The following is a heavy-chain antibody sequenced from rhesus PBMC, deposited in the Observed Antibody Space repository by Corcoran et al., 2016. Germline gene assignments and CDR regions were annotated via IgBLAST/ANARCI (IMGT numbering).Heavy chain of an antibody. CDR2: IYGSGGST. V-gene: IGHV4-93*01. CDR1: GGSISSSNW. CDR3: ARDWYSGSWSPYYFDY. J-gene: IGHJ4*01. Sequence: QVQLQESGPAVVKPSETLSLICAVSGGSISSSNWWSWIRQSPGKGLEWIWGIYGSGGSTEYNPSLHIHVTISTDTSKNQFSLKRSSVAAADTAVYYCARDWYSGSWSPYYFDYWGQGVLVTVSS. D-gene: IGHD6-25*01.